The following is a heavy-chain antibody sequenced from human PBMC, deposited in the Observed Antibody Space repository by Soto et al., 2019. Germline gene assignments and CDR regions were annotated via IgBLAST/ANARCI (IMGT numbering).Heavy chain of an antibody. CDR3: ARLRNEGSSWYPGTCYFDY. CDR1: GGSISSYY. Sequence: SETLTLTCTVSGGSISSYYWSWIRQPPGKGLEWIGYIYYSGSTNYNPSLKSRVTISVDTSKNQFSLELSSVTAADTAVYYCARLRNEGSSWYPGTCYFDYWGQGTLVTVSS. V-gene: IGHV4-59*08. D-gene: IGHD6-13*01. CDR2: IYYSGST. J-gene: IGHJ4*02.